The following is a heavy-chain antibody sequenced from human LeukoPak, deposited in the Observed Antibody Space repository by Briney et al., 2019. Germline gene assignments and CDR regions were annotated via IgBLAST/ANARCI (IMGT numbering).Heavy chain of an antibody. J-gene: IGHJ5*02. D-gene: IGHD2-15*01. CDR2: IYHSGST. CDR1: GGSISSGGYS. CDR3: ARGPRVVVVPRHWFDP. Sequence: PSETLSLTCAVSGGSISSGGYSWSWIRQPPGKGLEWIGYIYHSGSTYYNPSLKSRVTISVDRSKNQFSLKLSSVTAADTAVYYCARGPRVVVVPRHWFDPWGQGTLVTVSS. V-gene: IGHV4-30-2*01.